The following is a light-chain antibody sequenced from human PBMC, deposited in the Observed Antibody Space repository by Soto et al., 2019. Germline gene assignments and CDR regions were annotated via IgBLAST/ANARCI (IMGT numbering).Light chain of an antibody. Sequence: EIVLTQSPAILSLSPGERATLSCRASQGVSSFLAWYQHKPGQAPRLLISDASNRATGIPARFSGSGSGTEFTLTISSLEPEDFXIYYCQQRYSWWTFGQGTKVDIK. CDR3: QQRYSWWT. CDR1: QGVSSF. CDR2: DAS. V-gene: IGKV3-11*01. J-gene: IGKJ1*01.